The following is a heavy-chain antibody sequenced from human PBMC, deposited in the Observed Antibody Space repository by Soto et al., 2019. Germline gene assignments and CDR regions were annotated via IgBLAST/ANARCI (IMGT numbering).Heavy chain of an antibody. V-gene: IGHV3-9*01. CDR3: AKAGSGAFDI. J-gene: IGHJ3*02. D-gene: IGHD3-10*01. CDR2: ISWNSGSI. CDR1: GFTFSSYS. Sequence: GGSLRLSCAASGFTFSSYSMHWVRQAPGKGLEWVSGISWNSGSIGYADSVKGRFTISRDNAKNSLYLQMNSLRAEDTALYYCAKAGSGAFDIWGQGTMVTVSS.